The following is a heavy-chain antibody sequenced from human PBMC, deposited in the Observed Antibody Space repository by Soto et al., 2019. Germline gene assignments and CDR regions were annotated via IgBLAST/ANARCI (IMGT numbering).Heavy chain of an antibody. D-gene: IGHD6-19*01. CDR1: GGSFSGYY. J-gene: IGHJ5*02. CDR2: INHSGST. V-gene: IGHV4-34*01. CDR3: ARAVQPVAGTGNWFDP. Sequence: SETLSLTCAVYGGSFSGYYWSWIRQPPGKGLEWIGEINHSGSTNYNPSLKSRVTISVDTSKNQFSLKLSSVTAADTAVYYCARAVQPVAGTGNWFDPWGQGTLVTVSS.